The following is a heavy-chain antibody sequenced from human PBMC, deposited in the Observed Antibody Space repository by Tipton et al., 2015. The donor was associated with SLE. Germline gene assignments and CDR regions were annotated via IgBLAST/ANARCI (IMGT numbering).Heavy chain of an antibody. J-gene: IGHJ3*02. V-gene: IGHV4-34*01. D-gene: IGHD1-1*01. CDR3: ARVVQGLDAFDI. CDR2: INHSAST. CDR1: GGSFSGYY. Sequence: TLSLTCAVYGGSFSGYYWSWIRQPPGKGLEWIGEINHSASTNYNPSLKSRVTISVDTSKNQFSLKLSSVTAADTAVYYCARVVQGLDAFDIWGQGTMVTVSS.